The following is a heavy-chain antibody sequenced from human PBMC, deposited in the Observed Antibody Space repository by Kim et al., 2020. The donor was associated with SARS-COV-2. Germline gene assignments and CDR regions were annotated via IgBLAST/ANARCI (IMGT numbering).Heavy chain of an antibody. CDR1: GGSISSSNW. Sequence: SETLSLTCAVSGGSISSSNWWSWVRQPPGKGLEWIGEIYHSGSTNYNPSLKSRVTISVDKSKNQFSLKLSSVTAADTAVYYCARVSTWGSPPDPEYYYYYGMDVWGQGTTVTVSS. V-gene: IGHV4-4*02. J-gene: IGHJ6*02. CDR3: ARVSTWGSPPDPEYYYYYGMDV. D-gene: IGHD3-16*01. CDR2: IYHSGST.